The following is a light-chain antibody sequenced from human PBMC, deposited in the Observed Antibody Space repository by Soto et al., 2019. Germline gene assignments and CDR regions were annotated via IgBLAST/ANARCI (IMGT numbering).Light chain of an antibody. CDR1: KLGDKY. Sequence: SSELTQPPSVSVSPGQTASITCSGDKLGDKYACWYQQKPGQSPVLVIYQDSKRPSGIPERFSGSNSGNTATLTISGTQSMDEADYYCQAWDSSTVLFGGGTKLIVL. CDR3: QAWDSSTVL. V-gene: IGLV3-1*01. J-gene: IGLJ2*01. CDR2: QDS.